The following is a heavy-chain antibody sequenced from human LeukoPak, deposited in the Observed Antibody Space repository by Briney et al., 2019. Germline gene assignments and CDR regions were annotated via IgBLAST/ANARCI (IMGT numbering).Heavy chain of an antibody. Sequence: GTLRLSCAGSGFTFSSYGMNWVRQAPGKGLEWVSVISGSGGSTYYADSVKGRFTISRDNSKNTLYLQMNSLRAEDTAVYYCARGYSSSFSVNWFDPWGQGTLVTVSS. CDR2: ISGSGGST. CDR1: GFTFSSYG. V-gene: IGHV3-23*01. D-gene: IGHD6-13*01. CDR3: ARGYSSSFSVNWFDP. J-gene: IGHJ5*02.